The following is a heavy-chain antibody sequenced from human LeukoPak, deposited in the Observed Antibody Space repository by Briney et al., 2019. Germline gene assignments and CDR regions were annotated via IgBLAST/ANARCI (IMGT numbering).Heavy chain of an antibody. CDR2: ISSGGDNT. J-gene: IGHJ4*02. V-gene: IGHV3-23*01. Sequence: PGGSLRLSCAASGFTFSSYAMSGVRQAPGKRLEWVSAISSGGDNTYYADSVKGRLTISRDNSKNTLYVQMTSLRAEDTAVYYCAREDATMVLSLDYWGQGALVTVSS. CDR3: AREDATMVLSLDY. CDR1: GFTFSSYA. D-gene: IGHD5-18*01.